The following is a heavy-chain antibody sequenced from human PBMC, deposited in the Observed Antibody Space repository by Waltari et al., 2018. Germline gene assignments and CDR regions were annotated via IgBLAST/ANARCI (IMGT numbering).Heavy chain of an antibody. V-gene: IGHV1-3*03. Sequence: QVQLVQSGAEVKKPGASVKVSCKASGYTFTSYAMHWVRQAPGQRLEWMGWINAGNGNTKYSQEFQGRVTITRDTSASTAYMDLSSLRSEDMAVYYCARAPFDEISFDIWGQGTMVTVSS. CDR3: ARAPFDEISFDI. CDR1: GYTFTSYA. J-gene: IGHJ3*02. CDR2: INAGNGNT.